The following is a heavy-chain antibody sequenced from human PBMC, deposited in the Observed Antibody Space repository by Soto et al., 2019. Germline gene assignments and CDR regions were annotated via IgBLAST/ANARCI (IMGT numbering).Heavy chain of an antibody. CDR2: INGDYGNT. CDR1: GYTFYSHS. CDR3: ARCIQGDDYYGRDV. V-gene: IGHV1-18*01. J-gene: IGHJ6*02. Sequence: QAQLVQSGAEVKKPGASVKVSCKASGYTFYSHSISWVRQAPGQGLEWMGRINGDYGNTQYAQKSRGRVTMTTDTSTTTEYMELTNLRSDDTAVYYCARCIQGDDYYGRDVWGQGTTVTVSS. D-gene: IGHD5-18*01.